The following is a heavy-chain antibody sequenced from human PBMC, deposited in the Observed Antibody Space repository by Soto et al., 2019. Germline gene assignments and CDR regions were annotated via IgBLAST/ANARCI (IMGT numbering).Heavy chain of an antibody. CDR2: ISWNGGSI. CDR3: AKDVSYYYYYGMDV. V-gene: IGHV3-9*01. Sequence: GGSLRLPCAASGFTFDDYAMHWVRQAPGKGLEWVSGISWNGGSIGYADSVKGRFTISRDNAKNSLYLQMNSLRAEDTALYYCAKDVSYYYYYGMDVWGQGTTVTVSS. J-gene: IGHJ6*02. CDR1: GFTFDDYA.